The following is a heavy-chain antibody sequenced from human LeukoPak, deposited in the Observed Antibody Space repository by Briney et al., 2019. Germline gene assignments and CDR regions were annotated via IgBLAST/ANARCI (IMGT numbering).Heavy chain of an antibody. D-gene: IGHD5-18*01. J-gene: IGHJ6*03. CDR1: GGSISSYY. Sequence: SETLSLTCTVSGGSISSYYWSWIRQPPAKGLEWVGYIYYSGSTNYNPSLKSRVTISVDTSKNQFSLKLSSVTAADTAVYYCASTPDTATKFLYYYYMDVWGKGTTVTVSS. V-gene: IGHV4-59*01. CDR3: ASTPDTATKFLYYYYMDV. CDR2: IYYSGST.